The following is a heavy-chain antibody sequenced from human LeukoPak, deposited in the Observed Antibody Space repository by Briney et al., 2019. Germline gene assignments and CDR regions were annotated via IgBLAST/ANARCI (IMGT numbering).Heavy chain of an antibody. CDR3: ARMGKGYGSGSYYTYRYGMDV. CDR1: GYTFTSYG. D-gene: IGHD3-10*01. CDR2: ISAYNGNT. J-gene: IGHJ6*02. Sequence: ASVKVSCKASGYTFTSYGISWVRQAPGQGLEWMGWISAYNGNTNYAQKLQGRVTMTTDTSTSTAYMELRSLRSDDTAVYYCARMGKGYGSGSYYTYRYGMDVWGQGTTVTDSS. V-gene: IGHV1-18*01.